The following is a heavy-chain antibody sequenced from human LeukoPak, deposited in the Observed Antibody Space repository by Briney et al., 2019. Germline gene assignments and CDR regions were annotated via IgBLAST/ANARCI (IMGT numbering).Heavy chain of an antibody. CDR2: INTNTGNP. CDR1: GYTFSNYG. D-gene: IGHD1-26*01. Sequence: GASVKVSCKASGYTFSNYGTNWVRQAPGQGLEWMGWINTNTGNPTYAQGFTGRFVFSLDTSVSTAYLQISSLKAEDTAVYYCARTGGGTYYYYMDVWGKGTTVTVSS. CDR3: ARTGGGTYYYYMDV. J-gene: IGHJ6*03. V-gene: IGHV7-4-1*02.